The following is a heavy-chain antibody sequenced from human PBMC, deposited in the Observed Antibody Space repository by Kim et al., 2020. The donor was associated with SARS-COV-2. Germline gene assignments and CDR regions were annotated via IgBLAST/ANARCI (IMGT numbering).Heavy chain of an antibody. CDR1: GGSISSSSYY. V-gene: IGHV4-39*01. D-gene: IGHD2-15*01. Sequence: SETLSLTCTVSGGSISSSSYYWGWIRQPPGKGLEWIGSIYYSGSTYYNPSLKSRVTISVDTSKNQFSLKLSSVTAAATAVYYCARRTSGSSHCFGYWGQGALGTVSS. CDR3: ARRTSGSSHCFGY. CDR2: IYYSGST. J-gene: IGHJ4*02.